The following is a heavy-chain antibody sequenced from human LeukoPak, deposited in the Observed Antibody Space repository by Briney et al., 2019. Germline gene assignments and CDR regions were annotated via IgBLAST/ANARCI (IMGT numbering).Heavy chain of an antibody. Sequence: PGGSLGLSCAASGFTFSSYAMSWVRQAPGKGLEWVSAISGSGGSTYYADSVKGRFTISRDNSKNTLYLQMNSLRAEDTAVYYCAKSKYQLLYPFDYWGQGTLVTVSS. D-gene: IGHD2-2*02. CDR3: AKSKYQLLYPFDY. CDR1: GFTFSSYA. V-gene: IGHV3-23*01. J-gene: IGHJ4*02. CDR2: ISGSGGST.